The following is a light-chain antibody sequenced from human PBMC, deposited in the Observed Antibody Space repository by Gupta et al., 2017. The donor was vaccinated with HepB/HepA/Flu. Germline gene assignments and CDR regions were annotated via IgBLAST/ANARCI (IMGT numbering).Light chain of an antibody. CDR1: QSVANY. V-gene: IGKV3-11*01. Sequence: EIVLTQSPATLSLSPGERATLSCRTSQSVANYLAWYQQKPGQAPRLLMHDTNMRATGIPARISGSGSGTDFTLTISSLEPEDFAISYCQQHDKWPPTFGGGTRVEI. CDR3: QQHDKWPPT. J-gene: IGKJ4*01. CDR2: DTN.